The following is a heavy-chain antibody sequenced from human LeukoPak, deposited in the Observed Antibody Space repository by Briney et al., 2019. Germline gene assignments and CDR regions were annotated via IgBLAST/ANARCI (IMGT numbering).Heavy chain of an antibody. Sequence: ASVKVSCKASGYTFTSYGISWVRQAPGQGLEWMGWISAYSGNTNYVQKLQGRVTMTTDTSTSTAYMELRSLRSDDTAVYYCARDQVDILTGYYYFDYWGQGTLVTVSS. CDR1: GYTFTSYG. V-gene: IGHV1-18*01. CDR2: ISAYSGNT. D-gene: IGHD3-9*01. J-gene: IGHJ4*02. CDR3: ARDQVDILTGYYYFDY.